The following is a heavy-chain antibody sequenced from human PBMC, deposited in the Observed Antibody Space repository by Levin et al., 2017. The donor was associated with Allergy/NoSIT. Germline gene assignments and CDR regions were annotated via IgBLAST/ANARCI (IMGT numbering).Heavy chain of an antibody. Sequence: PSETLSLTCTVSGGSVSSGSYYWSWIRQPPGKGLEWIGHIYYSGTTKYNPSLKSRVTISVDTSKNQFSLKLSSVTAADTAVYYCARDVQLWTNWFDPWGQGTLVTVSS. D-gene: IGHD5-18*01. CDR2: IYYSGTT. J-gene: IGHJ5*02. CDR3: ARDVQLWTNWFDP. V-gene: IGHV4-61*01. CDR1: GGSVSSGSYY.